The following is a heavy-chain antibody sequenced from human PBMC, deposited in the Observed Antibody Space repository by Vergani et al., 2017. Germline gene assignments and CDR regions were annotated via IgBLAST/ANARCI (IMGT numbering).Heavy chain of an antibody. J-gene: IGHJ5*02. CDR2: IYWDDDK. Sequence: QITLKESGRTLVKPTQTLTLTCTFSGFSLSTSGVGVGWIRQPPGKALEWLALIYWDDDKRYSPSLKSRLTITKDTSKNQVVLTMTNMDPVDTATYYCAHRHGGIAVAGTFEWVWFDPWGQGTLVTVSS. CDR1: GFSLSTSGVG. D-gene: IGHD6-19*01. CDR3: AHRHGGIAVAGTFEWVWFDP. V-gene: IGHV2-5*02.